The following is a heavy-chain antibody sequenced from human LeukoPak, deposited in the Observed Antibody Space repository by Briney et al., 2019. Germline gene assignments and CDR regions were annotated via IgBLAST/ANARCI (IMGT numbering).Heavy chain of an antibody. Sequence: PGGSLRLSCAASGFTFSSYELNWVRQAPGKGLEWVSYISDTGSTIYYADSVEGRFTISRDNAKNSLYLQMNSLRAEDTAVYYCARGASVVAGNDNAFDIWGQGTMVTVSS. J-gene: IGHJ3*02. CDR2: ISDTGSTI. CDR1: GFTFSSYE. CDR3: ARGASVVAGNDNAFDI. V-gene: IGHV3-48*03. D-gene: IGHD6-19*01.